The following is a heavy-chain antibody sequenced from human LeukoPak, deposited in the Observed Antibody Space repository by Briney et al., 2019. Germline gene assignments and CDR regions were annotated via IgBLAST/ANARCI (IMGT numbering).Heavy chain of an antibody. CDR1: GFTFSSLS. CDR2: ISGSGGST. J-gene: IGHJ4*02. D-gene: IGHD6-13*01. V-gene: IGHV3-23*01. CDR3: AKNFGLYSSSWYPTFPPTYFDY. Sequence: QPGGCLRLSCAASGFTFSSLSMNWVRQAPGKGLEWVSAISGSGGSTYYADSVKGRFTISRDNSKNTPYLQMNSLRAEDTAVYYCAKNFGLYSSSWYPTFPPTYFDYWGQGTLVTVSS.